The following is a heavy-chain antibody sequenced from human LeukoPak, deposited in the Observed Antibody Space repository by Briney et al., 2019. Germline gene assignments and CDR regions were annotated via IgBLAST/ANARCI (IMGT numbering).Heavy chain of an antibody. CDR3: ARGEYSSSWTSSTNWFDP. Sequence: PSETLSVTCTVSGGSISSGDYYWSWIRQPPGKGLEWIGYIYYSGSTYYNPSLKSRVTISVDTSKNQFSLKLSSVTAADTAVYYCARGEYSSSWTSSTNWFDPWGQGTLVTVSS. CDR1: GGSISSGDYY. V-gene: IGHV4-30-4*08. CDR2: IYYSGST. D-gene: IGHD6-13*01. J-gene: IGHJ5*02.